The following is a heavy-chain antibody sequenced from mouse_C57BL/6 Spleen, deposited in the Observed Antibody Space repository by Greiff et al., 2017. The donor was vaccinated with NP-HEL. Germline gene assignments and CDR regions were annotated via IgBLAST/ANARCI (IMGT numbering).Heavy chain of an antibody. CDR1: GYTFTSYW. CDR3: GRVGYGSSYYAMDY. J-gene: IGHJ4*01. CDR2: IDPYDSYT. D-gene: IGHD1-1*01. V-gene: IGHV1-50*01. Sequence: VQLQQPGAELVKPGASVKLSCKASGYTFTSYWMQWVKQRPGQGLEWIGEIDPYDSYTKYNQKFKGKATLTVDTSSSTAYMQLSSLTSEDAEVYYSGRVGYGSSYYAMDYGGQGTSVTVSS.